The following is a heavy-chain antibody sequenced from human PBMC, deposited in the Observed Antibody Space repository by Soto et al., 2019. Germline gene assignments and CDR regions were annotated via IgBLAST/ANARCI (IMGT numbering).Heavy chain of an antibody. CDR1: GGSISSYY. Sequence: SETLSLTCTVSGGSISSYYWSWIRQPPGKGLEWIGYIYHSGSTNYNPSLKSRVTISVDTSKNQFSLKLSSVTAADTAVYYCARGARPGPCYALNWFDPWGQGTLVTVSS. V-gene: IGHV4-59*12. CDR2: IYHSGST. CDR3: ARGARPGPCYALNWFDP. J-gene: IGHJ5*02. D-gene: IGHD2-2*01.